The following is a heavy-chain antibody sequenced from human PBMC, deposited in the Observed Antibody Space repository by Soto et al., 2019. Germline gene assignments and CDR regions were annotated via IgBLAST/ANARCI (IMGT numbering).Heavy chain of an antibody. CDR1: GFTFSAYA. J-gene: IGHJ3*02. CDR2: ISITGGSS. Sequence: PGGSLRLSCAASGFTFSAYAMSWVRQPPGEGLEWVSTISITGGSSYYADSVQGRFTISRDNSKNTLYLQINSLRAEDTALYYCAKQSSSMSYSYRNDLDIWGQGTLVTVSS. V-gene: IGHV3-23*01. CDR3: AKQSSSMSYSYRNDLDI. D-gene: IGHD2-2*01.